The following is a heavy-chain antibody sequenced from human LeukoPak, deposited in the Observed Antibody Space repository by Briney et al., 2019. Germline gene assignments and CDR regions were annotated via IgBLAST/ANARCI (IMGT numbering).Heavy chain of an antibody. J-gene: IGHJ3*02. V-gene: IGHV3-73*01. CDR2: IRSKANNYAT. D-gene: IGHD2-21*02. CDR3: TRQRILAYCGGDCPGDAFDI. CDR1: GFTFSGSA. Sequence: GGSLRLSCAASGFTFSGSAMHWVRQASGKGLEWVGRIRSKANNYATAYAASVKGRFTISRDDSKNTAYLQMNSPKTEDTAVYYCTRQRILAYCGGDCPGDAFDIWGQGTMVTVSS.